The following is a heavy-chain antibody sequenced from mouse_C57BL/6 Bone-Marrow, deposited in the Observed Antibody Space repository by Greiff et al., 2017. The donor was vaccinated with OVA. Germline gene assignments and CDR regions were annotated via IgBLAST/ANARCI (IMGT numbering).Heavy chain of an antibody. D-gene: IGHD1-1*01. CDR3: APGSYWYVDV. V-gene: IGHV1-26*01. Sequence: EVQLQQSGPELVKPGASVKISCKASGYTFTDYYMNWVKQSHGKSLEWIGDINPNNGGTSYNQKFKGKATLTVDKSSSTAYMELRSLTSEDSAVYYCAPGSYWYVDVWGTGTTVTVSS. CDR1: GYTFTDYY. J-gene: IGHJ1*03. CDR2: INPNNGGT.